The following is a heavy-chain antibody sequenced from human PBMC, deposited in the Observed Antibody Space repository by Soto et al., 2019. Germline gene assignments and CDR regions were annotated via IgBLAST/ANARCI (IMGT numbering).Heavy chain of an antibody. D-gene: IGHD6-19*01. CDR2: NNHSGST. V-gene: IGHV4-34*01. CDR3: ARVLPGLVPYYYHGMDG. Sequence: PSETLSLTCAVYGGSFSGYYWSWIRQPPGKGLEWIGENNHSGSTNYNPSLKSRVTISVDTSKNQFSLKLSSVTAADTAVYYCARVLPGLVPYYYHGMDGWDQGTTVTVSS. CDR1: GGSFSGYY. J-gene: IGHJ6*02.